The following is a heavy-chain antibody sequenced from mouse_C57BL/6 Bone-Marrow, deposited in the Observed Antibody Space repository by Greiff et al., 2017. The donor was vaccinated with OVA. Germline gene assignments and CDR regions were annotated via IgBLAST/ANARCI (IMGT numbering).Heavy chain of an antibody. J-gene: IGHJ4*01. Sequence: VMLVESGPGLVAPSQSLSITCTVSGFSLTSYGVHWVRQPPGKGLEWLVVIWSDGSTTYNSALKSRLSISKDNSKCQVFLKMNSLQTDDTAMYYCAREGSNSDAMDYWGQGTSVTVSS. V-gene: IGHV2-6*03. D-gene: IGHD2-5*01. CDR3: AREGSNSDAMDY. CDR2: IWSDGST. CDR1: GFSLTSYG.